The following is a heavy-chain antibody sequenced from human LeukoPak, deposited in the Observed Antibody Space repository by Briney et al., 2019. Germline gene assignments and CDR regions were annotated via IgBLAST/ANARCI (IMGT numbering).Heavy chain of an antibody. Sequence: SETLSLTCAVYGGSFSGYYWSWIRQPPGKGLEWIGEINHSGSTNYNPSLKSRVTISVDTSKNQFSLKLSSVTAADTAVYYCARGRGRYYYDSSGYYPWGQETLVTVSS. J-gene: IGHJ5*02. V-gene: IGHV4-34*01. CDR1: GGSFSGYY. CDR3: ARGRGRYYYDSSGYYP. CDR2: INHSGST. D-gene: IGHD3-22*01.